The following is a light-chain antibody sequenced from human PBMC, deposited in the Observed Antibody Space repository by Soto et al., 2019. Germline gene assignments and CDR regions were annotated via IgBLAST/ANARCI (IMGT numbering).Light chain of an antibody. CDR2: STN. CDR1: SDSVSTSSY. Sequence: QTVVTQEPSFSVSPGGTVTLTCGLSSDSVSTSSYPSWYQQTPGQAPRTLIYSTNTRSSGVADRFSGSILGNKAALTITGAQADDESDYYCALYMGSGISVYGGGTKVTVL. CDR3: ALYMGSGISV. J-gene: IGLJ3*02. V-gene: IGLV8-61*01.